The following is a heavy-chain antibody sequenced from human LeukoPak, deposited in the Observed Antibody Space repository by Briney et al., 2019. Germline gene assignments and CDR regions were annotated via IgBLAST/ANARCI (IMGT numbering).Heavy chain of an antibody. Sequence: SETLSLTCAVYGGSFSGYYWSWIRQPPGKGLEWIGEINHSGSTNYNPSLKSRVTISVDTSKNQFSLKLSPVTAADTAVYYCASQEAMISDAFDVWGQGTMVTVSS. CDR3: ASQEAMISDAFDV. V-gene: IGHV4-34*01. J-gene: IGHJ3*01. CDR1: GGSFSGYY. D-gene: IGHD3-22*01. CDR2: INHSGST.